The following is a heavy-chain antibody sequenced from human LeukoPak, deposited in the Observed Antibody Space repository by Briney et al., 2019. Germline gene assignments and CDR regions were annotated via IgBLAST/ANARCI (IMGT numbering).Heavy chain of an antibody. J-gene: IGHJ5*02. CDR3: ARHSGSGSLSRPFDP. CDR1: GDSVTSGTFY. CDR2: VYYTGST. Sequence: SETLSLTCTVSGDSVTSGTFYWAWLRQPPGKGLEWIATVYYTGSTYYNPPLKSRVTISMDMSKNQFSLDLRSVVAPDTAVYYCARHSGSGSLSRPFDPWGQGTLVTVSS. V-gene: IGHV4-39*01. D-gene: IGHD3-10*01.